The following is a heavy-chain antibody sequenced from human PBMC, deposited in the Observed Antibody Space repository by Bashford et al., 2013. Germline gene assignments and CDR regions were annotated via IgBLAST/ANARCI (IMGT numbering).Heavy chain of an antibody. J-gene: IGHJ4*02. CDR1: GYTFTGYY. CDR2: INPNSGGT. Sequence: VASVKVSCKASGYTFTGYYMHWVRQAPGQGLEWMGWINPNSGGTNYAQKFQGRVTMTRDTSISTAYMELSRLRSDDTAVYYCARAPEIWASVDFDYWGQGTLVTVSS. D-gene: IGHD1-14*01. V-gene: IGHV1-2*02. CDR3: ARAPEIWASVDFDY.